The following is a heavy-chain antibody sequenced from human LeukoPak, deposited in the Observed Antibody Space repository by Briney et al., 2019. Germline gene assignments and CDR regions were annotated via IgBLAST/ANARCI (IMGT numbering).Heavy chain of an antibody. CDR3: ARRRIAKIVVAHSFSYGMAV. J-gene: IGHJ6*02. CDR2: INDYTGDT. Sequence: SETLSLTCSVYGGSFTDYFWTWIRQSPGKGLEWIGEINDYTGDTKYNPSLNSRVSISLEKSKNQFYLELRSVTAADTAVYYCARRRIAKIVVAHSFSYGMAVWGQGTTVTVSS. CDR1: GGSFTDYF. D-gene: IGHD3-22*01. V-gene: IGHV4-34*01.